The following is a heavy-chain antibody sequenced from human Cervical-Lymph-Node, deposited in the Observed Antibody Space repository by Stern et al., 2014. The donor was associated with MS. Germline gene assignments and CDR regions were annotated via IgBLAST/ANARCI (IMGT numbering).Heavy chain of an antibody. CDR3: ARGHIPYAYNYLFDY. V-gene: IGHV3-33*01. D-gene: IGHD5-24*01. J-gene: IGHJ4*02. CDR2: VWYDGSTA. Sequence: VQLVESGGGVVQPGTSLRLSCAASGFTFRSYGMHWVRQAPGKGLEWVALVWYDGSTANYRNSVKGRFTISRDNSNNTLFLQMNSLTAEDTAVYYCARGHIPYAYNYLFDYWGQGTLVTVSS. CDR1: GFTFRSYG.